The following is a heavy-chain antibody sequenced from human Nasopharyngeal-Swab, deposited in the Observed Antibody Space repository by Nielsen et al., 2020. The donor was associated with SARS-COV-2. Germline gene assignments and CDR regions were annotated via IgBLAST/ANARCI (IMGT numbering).Heavy chain of an antibody. J-gene: IGHJ6*02. CDR3: ASPYCSSTSCRLSYYYGMDV. V-gene: IGHV1-18*01. CDR2: ISAYNGNT. Sequence: WVRQAPGQGLEWMGWISAYNGNTNYAQKFQGRVTITADKSTSTAYMELSSLRSEDTAVYYCASPYCSSTSCRLSYYYGMDVWGQGTTVTVSS. D-gene: IGHD2-2*01.